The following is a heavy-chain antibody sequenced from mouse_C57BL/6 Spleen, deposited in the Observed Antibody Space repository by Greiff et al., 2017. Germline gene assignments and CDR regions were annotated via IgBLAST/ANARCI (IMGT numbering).Heavy chain of an antibody. Sequence: EVKVVESGGGLVKPGGSLKLSCAASGFTFSDYGMHWVRQAPEKGLEWVAYISSGSSTIYYADTVKGRFTISRDNAKNTLFLQMTSLRSEDTAMYYCARGKVTVVDYWGQGTTLTVSS. D-gene: IGHD1-1*01. CDR2: ISSGSSTI. J-gene: IGHJ2*01. CDR1: GFTFSDYG. CDR3: ARGKVTVVDY. V-gene: IGHV5-17*01.